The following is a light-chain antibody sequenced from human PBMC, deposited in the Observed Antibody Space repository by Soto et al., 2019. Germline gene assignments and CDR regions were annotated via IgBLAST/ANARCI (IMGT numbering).Light chain of an antibody. CDR2: DVS. Sequence: DILMTQSPSTLSASVGDRVTITCRASQSISSWLARYQYKSGKAPQLLIYDVSTVESGVPSRFSGSGFGTEFSLTISSLQPEDFATYYCQEYESHLRTFGPGTKVEIK. CDR3: QEYESHLRT. CDR1: QSISSW. J-gene: IGKJ1*01. V-gene: IGKV1-5*01.